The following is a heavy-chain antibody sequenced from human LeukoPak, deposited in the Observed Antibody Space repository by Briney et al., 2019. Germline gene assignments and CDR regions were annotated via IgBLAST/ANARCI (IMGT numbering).Heavy chain of an antibody. CDR2: FDPEDGET. Sequence: ASVKVSCKVSGYTLTELSMHWVRQAPGKGLEWMGGFDPEDGETIYAQKFQGRVTMTGDTSTDTAYMELSSLRSEDTAVYYCAREAVGGYYPYYFDYWGQGTLVTVSS. CDR1: GYTLTELS. D-gene: IGHD3-22*01. CDR3: AREAVGGYYPYYFDY. J-gene: IGHJ4*02. V-gene: IGHV1-24*01.